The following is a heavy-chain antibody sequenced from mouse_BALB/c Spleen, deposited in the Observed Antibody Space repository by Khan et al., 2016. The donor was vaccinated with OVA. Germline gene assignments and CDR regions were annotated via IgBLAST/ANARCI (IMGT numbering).Heavy chain of an antibody. CDR3: ARKDYYDYDPFPY. D-gene: IGHD2-4*01. V-gene: IGHV3-2*02. J-gene: IGHJ3*01. CDR2: ISYSGNT. CDR1: GYSITSEYT. Sequence: EVQLVESGPGLVKPSQSLSLTCTVTGYSITSEYTWNWIRQFPGNKLEWMGFISYSGNTRYNPSLKNRIPIPRDTSKNQFFLQLNSVTSEDTATYYCARKDYYDYDPFPYWGQGTLVTVSA.